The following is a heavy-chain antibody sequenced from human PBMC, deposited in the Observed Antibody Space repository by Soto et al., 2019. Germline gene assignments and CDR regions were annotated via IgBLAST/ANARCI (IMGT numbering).Heavy chain of an antibody. J-gene: IGHJ4*02. CDR1: GGSISSYY. D-gene: IGHD2-2*01. CDR3: ARGLVVPAAIKH. V-gene: IGHV4-59*01. CDR2: IYYSGST. Sequence: SETLSLTCTVSGGSISSYYWSWIRQPPGKGLEWIGYIYYSGSTSYNPSLKSRVTISVDTSKNQFSLKLSSVTAADTAVYYCARGLVVPAAIKHWGQGTLVTVSS.